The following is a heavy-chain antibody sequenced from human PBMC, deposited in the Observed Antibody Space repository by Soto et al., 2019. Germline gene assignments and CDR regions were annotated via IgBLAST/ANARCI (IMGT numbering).Heavy chain of an antibody. Sequence: PGGSLRLSCAASGFTFSSYGMHWVRQAPGKGLEWVAVIWYDGSNKYYADSVKGRFTISRDNSKNTLYLQMNSLRAEDTAVYYCARASPPNAIAAGLDYWGQGILVTVSS. J-gene: IGHJ4*02. V-gene: IGHV3-33*01. D-gene: IGHD6-13*01. CDR2: IWYDGSNK. CDR1: GFTFSSYG. CDR3: ARASPPNAIAAGLDY.